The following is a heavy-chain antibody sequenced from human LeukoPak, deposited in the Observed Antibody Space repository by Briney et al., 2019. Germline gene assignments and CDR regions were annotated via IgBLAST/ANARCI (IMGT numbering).Heavy chain of an antibody. Sequence: SQTLSLTCAISGDSVSSNSAAWNWIRQSPSRGLEWLGRTYYRSKWYNDYAVSVQSRITINPDTSKNQFSLQLNPVTPEDTAVYYCARALPSAGKHIEGPWGQGTLVTVSS. J-gene: IGHJ5*02. D-gene: IGHD2-21*01. CDR1: GDSVSSNSAA. CDR2: TYYRSKWYN. V-gene: IGHV6-1*01. CDR3: ARALPSAGKHIEGP.